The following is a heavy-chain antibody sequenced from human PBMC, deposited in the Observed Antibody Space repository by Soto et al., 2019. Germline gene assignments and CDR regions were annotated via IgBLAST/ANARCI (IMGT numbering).Heavy chain of an antibody. CDR1: GFSFIDAW. V-gene: IGHV3-15*07. J-gene: IGHJ4*02. CDR2: VKSKTDGETA. D-gene: IGHD3-22*01. Sequence: EVQLVESGGGLVKPGGSLRLSCAASGFSFIDAWLNWVRQAPGKGLEWAGRVKSKTDGETADYDTFVNCRFTISRHYSKNALYLKMNSLKTEDTAVYYCAAEYAYFHDSHGYLSIDFWGQGTLVTVSS. CDR3: AAEYAYFHDSHGYLSIDF.